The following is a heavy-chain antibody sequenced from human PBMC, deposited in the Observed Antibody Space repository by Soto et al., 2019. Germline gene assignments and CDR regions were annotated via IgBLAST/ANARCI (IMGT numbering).Heavy chain of an antibody. J-gene: IGHJ4*02. CDR1: GGSVSRGNFY. V-gene: IGHV4-61*01. D-gene: IGHD3-22*01. Sequence: QVQLQESGPGLVKPSETLSLTCTVSGGSVSRGNFYWNWIRQPPGKPLEWIGYIYYNGNTNYDPSLKGRVTISRDTAKNQFSLKLNSVTAADTAVYYCARRTVITGLNDYWGQGTLVTVSS. CDR3: ARRTVITGLNDY. CDR2: IYYNGNT.